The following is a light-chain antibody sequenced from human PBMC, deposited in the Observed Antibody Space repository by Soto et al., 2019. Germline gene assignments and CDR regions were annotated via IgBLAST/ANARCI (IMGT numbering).Light chain of an antibody. CDR2: DAS. V-gene: IGKV3-11*01. Sequence: EIVLTQSPATLSLSPGERATLSCRASQSVSSYLAWYQQKPGQAPRLLIYDASNRATGIPARFSGSGSGTDFTLTISSLEHEDFEVYYCQQRSNWPPYTFGQGTKLEI. J-gene: IGKJ2*01. CDR3: QQRSNWPPYT. CDR1: QSVSSY.